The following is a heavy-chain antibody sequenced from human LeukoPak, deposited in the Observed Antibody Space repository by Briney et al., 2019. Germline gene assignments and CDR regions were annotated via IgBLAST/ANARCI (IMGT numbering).Heavy chain of an antibody. Sequence: PSETLSLTCTVSGGSISSYYWSWIRQPPGKGLEWIGYIYYSGSTNYNPSLKSRVTISVDTSKNQFSPKLSSVTAADTAVYYCAQGDFWRNGAFDIWGQGTMVTVSS. CDR1: GGSISSYY. J-gene: IGHJ3*02. V-gene: IGHV4-59*01. CDR3: AQGDFWRNGAFDI. CDR2: IYYSGST. D-gene: IGHD3-3*01.